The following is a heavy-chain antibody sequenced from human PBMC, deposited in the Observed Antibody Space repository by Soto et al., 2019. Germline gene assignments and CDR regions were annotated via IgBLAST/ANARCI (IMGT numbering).Heavy chain of an antibody. D-gene: IGHD3-16*02. J-gene: IGHJ5*02. CDR3: AAYCYTMTCTHFHGYS. CDR1: GFTFSSYS. V-gene: IGHV3-7*03. Sequence: GGSLRLSCAASGFTFSSYSMNWVRQAPGKGLEWVANIKQDESDKYYVDSVKGRFTISRDNAKNALYLQMNSLRVEDTAVYYCAAYCYTMTCTHFHGYSWGQGTQVTVSS. CDR2: IKQDESDK.